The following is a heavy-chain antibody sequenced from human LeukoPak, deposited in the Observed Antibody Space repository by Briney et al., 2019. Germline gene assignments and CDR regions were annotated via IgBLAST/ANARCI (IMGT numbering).Heavy chain of an antibody. Sequence: SVKVSCKASGGTFSSYAISWVRQAPGQGLEWMGRIIPILGIANYAQKFQGRVTITADKSTSTAYMELSSLRSEDTAVYYCARATDYYDSSGQRESRRKWFDYWGQGTLVTVSS. CDR3: ARATDYYDSSGQRESRRKWFDY. CDR2: IIPILGIA. D-gene: IGHD3-22*01. V-gene: IGHV1-69*04. CDR1: GGTFSSYA. J-gene: IGHJ4*02.